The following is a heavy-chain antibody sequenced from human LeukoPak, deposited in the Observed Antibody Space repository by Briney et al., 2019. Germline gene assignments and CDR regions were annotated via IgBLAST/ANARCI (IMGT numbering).Heavy chain of an antibody. D-gene: IGHD6-19*01. J-gene: IGHJ5*02. Sequence: PGGSLRLSCAASGFTFSSYSMNWVRQAPGKGLEWVSSISSSSSYIYYADSVKGRFTISRDNSKNTLYLQMNSLRAEDTAVYYCAKESVADWFDPWGQGTLVTVSS. V-gene: IGHV3-21*04. CDR3: AKESVADWFDP. CDR2: ISSSSSYI. CDR1: GFTFSSYS.